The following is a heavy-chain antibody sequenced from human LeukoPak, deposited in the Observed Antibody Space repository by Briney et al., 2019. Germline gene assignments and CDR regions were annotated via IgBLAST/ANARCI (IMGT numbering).Heavy chain of an antibody. D-gene: IGHD3-10*01. Sequence: GESLKISCKGSGYSFTNYWIAWVRQMPGKGLEWMGIIYPDDSDTRYSPSFQGHVTISADKSISTAYLHWSSLKASDTAMYYCATGLHRVFNYWGQGTLVTVSS. CDR2: IYPDDSDT. V-gene: IGHV5-51*01. CDR3: ATGLHRVFNY. CDR1: GYSFTNYW. J-gene: IGHJ4*02.